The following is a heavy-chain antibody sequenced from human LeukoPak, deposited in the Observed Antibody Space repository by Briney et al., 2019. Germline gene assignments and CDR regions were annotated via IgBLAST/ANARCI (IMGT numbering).Heavy chain of an antibody. Sequence: SETLSLTCAVYGGSLSGYIWGWIRQPPGKGLEWIAEISHSGSTTTYSPSLKSRVTISVDTAKNQFSLQLNSVTAADTAVYYCARVAKCSSTCRGKYRYFDLWGRGTLVTVSS. CDR1: GGSLSGYI. CDR3: ARVAKCSSTCRGKYRYFDL. J-gene: IGHJ2*01. V-gene: IGHV4-34*01. CDR2: ISHSGST. D-gene: IGHD2-2*01.